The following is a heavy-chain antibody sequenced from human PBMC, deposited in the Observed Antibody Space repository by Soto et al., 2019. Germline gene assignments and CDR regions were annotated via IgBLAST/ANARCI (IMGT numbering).Heavy chain of an antibody. J-gene: IGHJ6*02. CDR2: IYWDDDK. D-gene: IGHD2-15*01. CDR3: EHKGGRGAGMDV. CDR1: GFSVSTSGVG. V-gene: IGHV2-5*02. Sequence: QITLKESGPTLVKPTQTLTLTCTFSGFSVSTSGVGVAWIRQPPGKALEWLALIYWDDDKRYSPFLQSRVTITKDTSKNQVVLTMTNMNPVDTATYCCEHKGGRGAGMDVWGQGTTVTVSS.